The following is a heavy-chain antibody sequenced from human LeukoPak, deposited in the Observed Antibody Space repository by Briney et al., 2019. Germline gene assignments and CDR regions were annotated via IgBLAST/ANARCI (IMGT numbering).Heavy chain of an antibody. CDR3: ASRNQYCGGDCFWAFDI. V-gene: IGHV3-11*06. Sequence: GGSPRLSCAASGFTFSDYYMSWIRQAPGKGLEWISYISNKRGFTEYADSVKGRFTVSRDNAKNSLYLQMNSLRAEDTAVYYCASRNQYCGGDCFWAFDIWGRGTMVTVSS. CDR2: ISNKRGFT. CDR1: GFTFSDYY. J-gene: IGHJ3*02. D-gene: IGHD2-21*02.